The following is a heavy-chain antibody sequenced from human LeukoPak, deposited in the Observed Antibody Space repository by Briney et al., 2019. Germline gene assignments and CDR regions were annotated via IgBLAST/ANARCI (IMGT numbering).Heavy chain of an antibody. J-gene: IGHJ3*02. CDR2: ISTYNDNT. V-gene: IGHV1-18*01. CDR1: GYTFSDYG. CDR3: ASQLPSAAFDI. D-gene: IGHD5-24*01. Sequence: ASVKVSCKASGYTFSDYGVSWVRQAPGQGLEWMGRISTYNDNTNYAQKFQGRVTVTTDTATNTAYMELRNLTSDDTAVYYCASQLPSAAFDIWGQGTMVTVSS.